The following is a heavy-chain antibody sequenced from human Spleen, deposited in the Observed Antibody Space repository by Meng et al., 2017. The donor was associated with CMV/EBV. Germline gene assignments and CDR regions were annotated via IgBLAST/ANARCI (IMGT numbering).Heavy chain of an antibody. CDR2: ISYDGSNK. D-gene: IGHD5-18*01. CDR1: GFTFSSYA. CDR3: ARDFVYTAMVVGLYYYYYYGMDV. J-gene: IGHJ6*02. Sequence: GGSLRLSCAASGFTFSSYAMHWVRQAPGKGLEWVAVISYDGSNKYYADSVKGRFTISRDNSKNTLYLQMNSLKSEDTAVYYCARDFVYTAMVVGLYYYYYYGMDVWGQGTTVTVSS. V-gene: IGHV3-30-3*01.